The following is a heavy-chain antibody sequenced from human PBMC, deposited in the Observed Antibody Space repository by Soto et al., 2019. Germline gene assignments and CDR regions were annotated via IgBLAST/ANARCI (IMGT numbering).Heavy chain of an antibody. Sequence: QVQLVESGGGVVQPGRSLRLSCAASGFTFSSYGMHWVRQAPGKGLEWVAVISYDGSNKYYADSMKGRFTISRDNSKNTLYLQMNSLRAEDTAVYYCAKDLLLRYFEGQGYWGQGTLVTVSS. V-gene: IGHV3-30*18. J-gene: IGHJ4*02. CDR3: AKDLLLRYFEGQGY. CDR1: GFTFSSYG. D-gene: IGHD3-9*01. CDR2: ISYDGSNK.